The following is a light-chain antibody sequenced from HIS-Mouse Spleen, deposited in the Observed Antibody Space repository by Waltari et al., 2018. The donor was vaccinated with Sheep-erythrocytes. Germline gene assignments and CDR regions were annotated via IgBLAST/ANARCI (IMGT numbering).Light chain of an antibody. CDR1: SSDVGGYNY. Sequence: QSALTPPRPVSGSPEPPVTISCTGTSSDVGGYNYVSWYQQHPGKAPKLMIYDVSKRPSGVPDRFSGSKSGNTASLTISGLQAEDEADYYGCSYAGSYNHVFATGTKVTVL. J-gene: IGLJ1*01. V-gene: IGLV2-11*01. CDR3: CSYAGSYNHV. CDR2: DVS.